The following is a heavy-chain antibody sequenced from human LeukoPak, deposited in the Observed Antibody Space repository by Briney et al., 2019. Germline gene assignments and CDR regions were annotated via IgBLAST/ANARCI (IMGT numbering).Heavy chain of an antibody. CDR1: GGSINNYY. D-gene: IGHD4-17*01. CDR2: IYYRGST. V-gene: IGHV4-59*01. Sequence: PSETLSLTCTVSGGSINNYYWSWIRQPPGKGLEWIGYIYYRGSTNYDPSLKSRVTFSVDTSKNQFSLKLNSVTTADTAVYYCARGGDYGDLRYFDYWGQGTLVTVSS. J-gene: IGHJ4*02. CDR3: ARGGDYGDLRYFDY.